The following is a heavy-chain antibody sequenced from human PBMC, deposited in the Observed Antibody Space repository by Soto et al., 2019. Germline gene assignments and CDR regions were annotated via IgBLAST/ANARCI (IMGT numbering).Heavy chain of an antibody. D-gene: IGHD4-17*01. CDR2: ISYDGSNK. CDR3: ARDHYGLDY. Sequence: QVQLVESGGGVVQPGRSLRLSCAASGFTFSSYAMHWVRQAPGKGLEWVAVISYDGSNKYYADSVKGRFTISRDNSMNTLYLQMNSLRAEDTAVYYYARDHYGLDYWGQGTLVTVSS. J-gene: IGHJ4*02. CDR1: GFTFSSYA. V-gene: IGHV3-30-3*01.